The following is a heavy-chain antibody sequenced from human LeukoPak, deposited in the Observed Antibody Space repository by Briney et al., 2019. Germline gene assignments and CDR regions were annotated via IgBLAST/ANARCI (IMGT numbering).Heavy chain of an antibody. J-gene: IGHJ5*02. CDR3: ARGGVGSYDSSGYYYA. CDR1: GYTFTSYD. CDR2: MNPNSGNT. D-gene: IGHD3-22*01. V-gene: IGHV1-8*01. Sequence: GASVKVSCEASGYTFTSYDINWVRQATGQGLEWMGWMNPNSGNTGYAQKFQGRVTMTRNTSISTAYMELSSLRSEDTAVYYCARGGVGSYDSSGYYYAWGQGTLVTVSS.